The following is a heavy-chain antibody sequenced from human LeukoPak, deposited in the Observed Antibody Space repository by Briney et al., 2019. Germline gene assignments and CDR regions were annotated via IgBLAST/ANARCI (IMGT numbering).Heavy chain of an antibody. Sequence: ASVKVSCKASGYTFTDYYMHWVRHAPEQGLEWMGWINPYSGGTDYAQKFQGRVTMTRDTSISTAYMELSRLRSDDTAVYYCATDYGDYESGYWGQGTLVTVSS. J-gene: IGHJ4*02. CDR2: INPYSGGT. CDR1: GYTFTDYY. CDR3: ATDYGDYESGY. D-gene: IGHD4-17*01. V-gene: IGHV1-2*02.